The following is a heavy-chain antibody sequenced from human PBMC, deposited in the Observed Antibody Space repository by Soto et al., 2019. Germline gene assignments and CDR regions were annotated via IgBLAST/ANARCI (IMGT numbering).Heavy chain of an antibody. Sequence: PGGSLRLSCAASGFTFSSYGMHWVRQAPGKGLEWVAVISYDGSNKYYADSVKGRFTISRDNSKNTLYLQMNSLRAEDTAVYYSAKDYSHLWELLGPIDYWGQGTLVTVSS. CDR1: GFTFSSYG. CDR3: AKDYSHLWELLGPIDY. CDR2: ISYDGSNK. D-gene: IGHD1-26*01. J-gene: IGHJ4*02. V-gene: IGHV3-30*18.